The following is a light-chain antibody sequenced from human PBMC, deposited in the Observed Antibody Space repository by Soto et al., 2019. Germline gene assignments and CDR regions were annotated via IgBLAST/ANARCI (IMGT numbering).Light chain of an antibody. CDR2: WAS. V-gene: IGKV4-1*01. CDR1: QSVLYSSNNKNY. CDR3: QQYSSTPWT. Sequence: DIVMTQSPDSLAVSLGERATINCKSSQSVLYSSNNKNYLAWYQQKPGQPPKLLIYWASTRESGVPDRFSGSGSGTDFPLAISSLQAEDVAVYYFQQYSSTPWTFGQGTTVEVK. J-gene: IGKJ1*01.